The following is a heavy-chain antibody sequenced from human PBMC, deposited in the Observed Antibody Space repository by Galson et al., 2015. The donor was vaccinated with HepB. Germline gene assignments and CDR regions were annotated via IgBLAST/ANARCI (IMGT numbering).Heavy chain of an antibody. J-gene: IGHJ5*02. CDR2: IYSGGST. Sequence: SLRLSCAASGFTVSSNYMSWVRQAPGKGLEWVSVIYSGGSTYYADSVKGRFTISRDNSKNTLYLQMNSLRAEDTAVYYCAKDSGRNPTDWFDPWGQGTLVTVSS. V-gene: IGHV3-53*01. CDR1: GFTVSSNY. CDR3: AKDSGRNPTDWFDP. D-gene: IGHD1-26*01.